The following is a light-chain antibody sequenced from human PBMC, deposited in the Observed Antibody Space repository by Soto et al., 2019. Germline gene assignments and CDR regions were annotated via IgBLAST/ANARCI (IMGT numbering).Light chain of an antibody. Sequence: ENVLTQSPGTLSLSPGERATLSCRASQSVSSSFVAWYQQKPGQAPRLVIDGAASRATGIPDRFSGSGSGTDFTLTISRLEPEDFAVYYCQQYGSLPITFGQGTRLEIK. CDR1: QSVSSSF. V-gene: IGKV3-20*01. CDR2: GAA. CDR3: QQYGSLPIT. J-gene: IGKJ5*01.